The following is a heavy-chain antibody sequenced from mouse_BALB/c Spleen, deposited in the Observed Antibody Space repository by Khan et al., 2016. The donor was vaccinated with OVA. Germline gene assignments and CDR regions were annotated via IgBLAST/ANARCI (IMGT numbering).Heavy chain of an antibody. CDR2: IRLKSDDYVT. V-gene: IGHV6-6*02. Sequence: EVQLQESGGGLVQPGGSMKLSCVASGFTFSNYWMNWVRQSPEKGLEWVAEIRLKSDDYVTHYAESVKGRFTISRDASKSIVYLQMNNLRAEDTCIYYCWILLWGQGTTLTVSS. J-gene: IGHJ2*01. CDR3: WILL. CDR1: GFTFSNYW.